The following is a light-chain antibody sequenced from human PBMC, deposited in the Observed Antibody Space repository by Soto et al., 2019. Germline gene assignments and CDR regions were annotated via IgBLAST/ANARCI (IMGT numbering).Light chain of an antibody. CDR1: QSIINF. Sequence: DILVTQSPPSLSASVGDRVTTTCRTSQSIINFLNWYQQKPGKAPKXLIYKASSLESGAPSRFSGSGSGTELTITISSLQPDDFETYDGQHYNSYSEAFGQGTKVDIK. V-gene: IGKV1-5*03. CDR2: KAS. J-gene: IGKJ1*01. CDR3: QHYNSYSEA.